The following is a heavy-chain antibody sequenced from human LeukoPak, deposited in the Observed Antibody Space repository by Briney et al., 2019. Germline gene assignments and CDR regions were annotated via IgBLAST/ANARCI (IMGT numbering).Heavy chain of an antibody. V-gene: IGHV3-33*06. CDR2: IWYDGSNK. CDR3: AKASYCTNGVCYTYYMDV. CDR1: GFTFSSYG. J-gene: IGHJ6*03. Sequence: PGGSLRLSSAASGFTFSSYGMHWVRQAPGKGLEWVAVIWYDGSNKYYADSVKGRFTISRDNSKNTLYLQMNSLRAEDTAVYYCAKASYCTNGVCYTYYMDVWGKGTTVTVSS. D-gene: IGHD2-8*01.